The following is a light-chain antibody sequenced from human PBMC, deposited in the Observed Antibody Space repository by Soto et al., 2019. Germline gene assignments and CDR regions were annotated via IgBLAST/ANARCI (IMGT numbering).Light chain of an antibody. V-gene: IGKV3-20*01. Sequence: ELALTQSPGTLSLSPGERATLSCRASQSIVNSYLAWYQQKPGQAPRLLIYGASSRATDIPDRFSGSGSGPDFTLTISRLEPEDFAVYYCQQYGSSRPFTFGPGTKVDIK. J-gene: IGKJ3*01. CDR1: QSIVNSY. CDR2: GAS. CDR3: QQYGSSRPFT.